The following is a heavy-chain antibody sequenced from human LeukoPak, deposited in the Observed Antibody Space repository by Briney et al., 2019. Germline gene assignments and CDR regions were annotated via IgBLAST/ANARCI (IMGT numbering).Heavy chain of an antibody. CDR2: IYYSEST. Sequence: SETLSLTCTVSGGSISSYYWSWIRQPPGKGLEWIGYIYYSESTNYNPSLRSRVTISVDTSKNQFSLKLSSVTAADTAVYYCARTVHGGSGWYYFDYWGQGTLVTVSS. CDR3: ARTVHGGSGWYYFDY. J-gene: IGHJ4*02. D-gene: IGHD6-19*01. V-gene: IGHV4-59*01. CDR1: GGSISSYY.